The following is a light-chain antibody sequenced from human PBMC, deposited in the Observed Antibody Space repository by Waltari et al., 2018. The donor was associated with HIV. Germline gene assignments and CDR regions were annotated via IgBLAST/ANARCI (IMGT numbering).Light chain of an antibody. J-gene: IGLJ2*01. Sequence: QSALTQPASVSGSPGQSITLSCIGTNSDVGGYHYVSWYQQHPGKAPKLLIYEVTNRPSGISNRFSGSKSGNTASLTLSGLQAEDEADYYCSSYTTTTTVVFGGGTKVTVL. V-gene: IGLV2-14*01. CDR2: EVT. CDR3: SSYTTTTTVV. CDR1: NSDVGGYHY.